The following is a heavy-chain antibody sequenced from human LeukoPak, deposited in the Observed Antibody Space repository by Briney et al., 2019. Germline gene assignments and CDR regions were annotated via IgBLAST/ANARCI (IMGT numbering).Heavy chain of an antibody. V-gene: IGHV3-23*01. Sequence: GGSLRLSCAASGFTFSSYAMTWVRQAPGKGLEWVAAMSGSGTTTYSADSAKGRFTISRDNSKNTLYVEMSSLRAEDTAIYYCAKFFAPSGGASGWPWTIDCWGQGTLVTVSS. J-gene: IGHJ4*02. CDR3: AKFFAPSGGASGWPWTIDC. CDR1: GFTFSSYA. CDR2: MSGSGTTT. D-gene: IGHD6-19*01.